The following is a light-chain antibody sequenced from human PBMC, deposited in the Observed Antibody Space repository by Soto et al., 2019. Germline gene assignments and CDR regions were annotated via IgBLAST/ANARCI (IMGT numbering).Light chain of an antibody. CDR2: AAS. V-gene: IGKV1-39*01. J-gene: IGKJ4*01. CDR1: QTISNY. Sequence: DIQVTQSPSSLSASVGDRVTITCRSSQTISNYLNWYQQKPGKAPKLLIYAASSLQSGVPLRFSDSGSGTDFTLTITSLQPEDFATYYCQQSYTTPPTFGGGTKVDI. CDR3: QQSYTTPPT.